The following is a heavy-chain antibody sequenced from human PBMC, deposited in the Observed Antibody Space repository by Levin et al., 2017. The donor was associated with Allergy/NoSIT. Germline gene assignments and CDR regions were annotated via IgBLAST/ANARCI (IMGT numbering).Heavy chain of an antibody. D-gene: IGHD3-16*01. J-gene: IGHJ6*02. CDR2: IHYTGGT. V-gene: IGHV4-61*01. CDR3: ARGLPIQDYSLDV. Sequence: SETLSLTCTVSGGSVSSGSLYWTWIRQPPGKGLEWIGYIHYTGGTKYNSSLRSRVTISVDTSKNQFSLILISLIAADTAMYYCARGLPIQDYSLDVWGQGTTVIVSS. CDR1: GGSVSSGSLY.